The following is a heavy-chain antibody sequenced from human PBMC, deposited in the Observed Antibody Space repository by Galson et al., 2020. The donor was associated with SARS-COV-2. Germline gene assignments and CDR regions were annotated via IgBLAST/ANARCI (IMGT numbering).Heavy chain of an antibody. J-gene: IGHJ4*02. CDR1: GGSISNSIYY. CDR2: MDYSGIT. V-gene: IGHV4-39*01. CDR3: ATSYSTSWYCNF. Sequence: ASETLSLTCTVSGGSISNSIYYWGWIRQPPGKGLEWIGSMDYSGITYHNPSLKSRVTVSVDTSKNQFSLKLSSVTAADAAVYYCATSYSTSWYCNFWGQGTLVTVSS. D-gene: IGHD6-13*01.